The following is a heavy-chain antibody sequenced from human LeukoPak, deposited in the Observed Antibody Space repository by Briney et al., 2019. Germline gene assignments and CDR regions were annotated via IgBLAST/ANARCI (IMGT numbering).Heavy chain of an antibody. CDR3: AKGLTPMVRGVINFDY. V-gene: IGHV3-48*03. D-gene: IGHD3-10*01. CDR2: ISSSGSTI. Sequence: GGSLRLSCAASGFTFSSYEMNWVRQAPGKGLEWVSYISSSGSTIYYADSVKGRFTIARDNSKNTLYLQMNSLRAEDTAVYYCAKGLTPMVRGVINFDYWGQGTLVTVSS. J-gene: IGHJ4*02. CDR1: GFTFSSYE.